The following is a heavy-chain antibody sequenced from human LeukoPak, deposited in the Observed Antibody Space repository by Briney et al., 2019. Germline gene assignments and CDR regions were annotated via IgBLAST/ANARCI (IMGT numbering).Heavy chain of an antibody. CDR2: IYSSGST. Sequence: SETLSLTCKVSGGSMDNFYWTWIRQPPGKGLEWIGYIYSSGSTNYNPSLQSRVTISVDTSKNQFSLKLSSVTAADTAVYYCAKERSSWAFDIWGQGTMLTVSS. J-gene: IGHJ3*02. CDR1: GGSMDNFY. CDR3: AKERSSWAFDI. D-gene: IGHD6-6*01. V-gene: IGHV4-4*08.